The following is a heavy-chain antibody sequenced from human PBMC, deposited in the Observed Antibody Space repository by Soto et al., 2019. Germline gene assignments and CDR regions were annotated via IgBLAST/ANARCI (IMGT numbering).Heavy chain of an antibody. J-gene: IGHJ4*02. CDR2: IYYSGST. CDR3: ARDTGDWGLT. V-gene: IGHV4-31*03. Sequence: QVQLQESGPGLVKPSQTLSLTCTVSGGSISSGGYYWSWIRQHPGKGLEWIGYIYYSGSTYYNPSLXXRVTISVDTSKNQFSLKLSSVTDADTAVYYCARDTGDWGLTWGQGTLVTVSS. CDR1: GGSISSGGYY. D-gene: IGHD7-27*01.